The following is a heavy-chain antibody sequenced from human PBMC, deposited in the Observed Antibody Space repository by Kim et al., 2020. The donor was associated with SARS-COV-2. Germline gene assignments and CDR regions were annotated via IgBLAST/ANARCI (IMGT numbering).Heavy chain of an antibody. V-gene: IGHV1-46*01. CDR2: IDPRVGTA. D-gene: IGHD3-22*01. CDR3: ARAPSGFYGMDV. CDR1: GYAFTYFF. J-gene: IGHJ6*02. Sequence: ASVKVSCKASGYAFTYFFIHWVRQAPGQGLEWMGKIDPRVGTAAYSQNFQGKFTMTGDTSTTTVYMELTSLRSEDTAKYYCARAPSGFYGMDVWGQGTPVTVSS.